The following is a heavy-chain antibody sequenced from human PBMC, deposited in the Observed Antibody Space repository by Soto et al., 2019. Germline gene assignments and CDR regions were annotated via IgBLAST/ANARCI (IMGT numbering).Heavy chain of an antibody. CDR2: LYSAGNT. CDR1: GFIVSSTF. J-gene: IGHJ4*02. CDR3: ARGQAYSYGYSYYFDY. V-gene: IGHV3-53*01. Sequence: PGGSLRLSCAASGFIVSSTFMSWVRQAPGKGLEWVSSLYSAGNTFYGDSVKGRFTVSRDDSKNTVYLQMDSLGAEDTAMYFCARGQAYSYGYSYYFDYWGQGALVTVSS. D-gene: IGHD5-18*01.